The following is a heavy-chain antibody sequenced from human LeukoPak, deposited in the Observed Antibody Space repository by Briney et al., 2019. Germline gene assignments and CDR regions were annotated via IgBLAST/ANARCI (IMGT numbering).Heavy chain of an antibody. CDR2: ISGSGGST. CDR3: AKNRGRIMITFGGVIVPGC. J-gene: IGHJ4*02. D-gene: IGHD3-16*02. Sequence: GGSLRLSCAASGFTFSSYAMSWVRQAPGKGLEWVSAISGSGGSTYYADSVKGRFTISRDNSKNTLYLQMNSLRAEDTAVYYCAKNRGRIMITFGGVIVPGCWGQGTLVTVSS. CDR1: GFTFSSYA. V-gene: IGHV3-23*01.